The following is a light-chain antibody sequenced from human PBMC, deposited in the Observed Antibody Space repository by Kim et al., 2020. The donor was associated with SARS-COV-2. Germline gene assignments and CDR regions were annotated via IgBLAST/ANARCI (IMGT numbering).Light chain of an antibody. Sequence: EIVMTQSPVTLSVSPGERATLSCRASQSVSSNLAWYQQKPGQAPRLLVYGASSRATGVPARFSGSASGTEFTLTISSLQSEDFAVYYCQQNKDWPWTFGQGTKVDIK. CDR3: QQNKDWPWT. J-gene: IGKJ1*01. CDR1: QSVSSN. V-gene: IGKV3-15*01. CDR2: GAS.